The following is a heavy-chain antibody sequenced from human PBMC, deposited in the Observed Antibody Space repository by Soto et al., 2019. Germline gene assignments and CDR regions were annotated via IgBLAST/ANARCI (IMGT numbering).Heavy chain of an antibody. J-gene: IGHJ4*02. Sequence: EVQLLESGGGLAQPGGSLRLSCAASGFTFNPYAMNWVRQAPGKGLEWVSTIRGSGAGTYYADSVKGRFTIARDNSKDTLYLQMNSLRAEDTAVYFRAKGFGVSWQYYFDYWGQGTLVTVSS. CDR1: GFTFNPYA. V-gene: IGHV3-23*01. CDR2: IRGSGAGT. D-gene: IGHD3-10*01. CDR3: AKGFGVSWQYYFDY.